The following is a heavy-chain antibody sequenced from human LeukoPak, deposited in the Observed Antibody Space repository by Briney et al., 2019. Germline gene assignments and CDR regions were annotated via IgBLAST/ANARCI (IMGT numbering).Heavy chain of an antibody. J-gene: IGHJ4*02. CDR2: ISSSSSYT. Sequence: PGGSLRLSCAASGFTFSDYYMSWIRQAPGKGLEWVSYISSSSSYTNYADSVKGRFTISRDNAKNSLYLQMSSLRAEDTAVYYCARDSYSSSWYSSAYYFDYWGQGTLVTVSS. CDR3: ARDSYSSSWYSSAYYFDY. CDR1: GFTFSDYY. V-gene: IGHV3-11*06. D-gene: IGHD6-13*01.